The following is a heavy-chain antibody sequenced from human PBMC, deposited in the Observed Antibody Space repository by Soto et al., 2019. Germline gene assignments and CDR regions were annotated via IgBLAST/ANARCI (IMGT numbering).Heavy chain of an antibody. J-gene: IGHJ4*02. D-gene: IGHD1-26*01. V-gene: IGHV4-59*08. CDR3: ARGGGSPDY. Sequence: QVQLQESGPGLVKPSETLSLTCTVSGGSISSYYWSWIRQPPGKGLEWIGYIYYSGSTNYNPSLTCRVAISVDTSKNQFSLKLSAVTAADTAVYYCARGGGSPDYWGQGTLVTVSS. CDR1: GGSISSYY. CDR2: IYYSGST.